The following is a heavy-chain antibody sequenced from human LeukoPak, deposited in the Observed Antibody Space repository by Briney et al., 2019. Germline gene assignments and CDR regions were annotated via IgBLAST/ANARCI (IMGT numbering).Heavy chain of an antibody. J-gene: IGHJ4*02. CDR1: GFTFSSYG. CDR2: IRHDGSNK. CDR3: AKSARRYCSGGSCYYFDY. D-gene: IGHD2-15*01. V-gene: IGHV3-30*02. Sequence: PGGSLRLSCAASGFTFSSYGMHWVRQAPGKGLEWVAFIRHDGSNKYYADSVKGRFTISRDDSKSTLYLQMNSLRAEDTAVYYCAKSARRYCSGGSCYYFDYWGQGTLVTVSS.